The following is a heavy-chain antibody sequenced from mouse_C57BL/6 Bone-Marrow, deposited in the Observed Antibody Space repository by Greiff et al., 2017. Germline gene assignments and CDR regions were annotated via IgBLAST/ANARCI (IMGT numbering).Heavy chain of an antibody. J-gene: IGHJ1*03. CDR3: ARYYGDV. CDR2: IRNKANGYTT. CDR1: GFTFTDYY. V-gene: IGHV7-3*01. D-gene: IGHD1-1*01. Sequence: EVKLMESGGGLVQPGGSLSLSCAASGFTFTDYYMSWVRQPPGKALEWLGFIRNKANGYTTEYSASVKGRFTISSDNSQSMLYLQMNALRAEDSATYYCARYYGDVWGTGTTVTVSS.